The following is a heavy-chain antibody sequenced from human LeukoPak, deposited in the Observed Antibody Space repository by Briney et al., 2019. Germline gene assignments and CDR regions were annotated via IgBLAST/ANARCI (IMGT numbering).Heavy chain of an antibody. J-gene: IGHJ4*02. CDR2: INEDGSTT. CDR1: GFTFSSNW. D-gene: IGHD1-14*01. V-gene: IGHV3-74*01. CDR3: AKDGTGNAPFDY. Sequence: GGSLRLSCAASGFTFSSNWMHWVRQAPGKGLVWVSRINEDGSTTNYADSVKGRSTIFRDNAKNTLYLQMNSLRAEDTAVYYCAKDGTGNAPFDYWGQGTLVTVSS.